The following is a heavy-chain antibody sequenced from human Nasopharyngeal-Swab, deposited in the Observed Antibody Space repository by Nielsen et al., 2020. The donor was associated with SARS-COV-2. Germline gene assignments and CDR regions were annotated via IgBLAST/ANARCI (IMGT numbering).Heavy chain of an antibody. CDR2: IKQDGSEK. D-gene: IGHD3-3*01. J-gene: IGHJ6*02. CDR3: AKELTFGVVIENYFYGMDV. CDR1: GFTFSDYY. Sequence: GGSLRLSCAASGFTFSDYYMSWIRQAPGKGLEWVANIKQDGSEKYYVDSVKGRFTISRDNAKNSLYLQMNSLRAEDTAVYYCAKELTFGVVIENYFYGMDVWGQGTTVTVS. V-gene: IGHV3-7*01.